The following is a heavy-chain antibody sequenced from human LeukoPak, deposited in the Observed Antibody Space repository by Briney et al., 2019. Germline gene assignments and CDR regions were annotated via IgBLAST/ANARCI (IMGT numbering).Heavy chain of an antibody. J-gene: IGHJ4*02. V-gene: IGHV4-39*07. CDR2: IYYSGST. D-gene: IGHD2-21*01. Sequence: PSETLSLTCTVSGGSISSSSYYWGWIRQPPGKGLEWIGSIYYSGSTYYNPSLKSRVTMSVDTSKNQFSLKLSSVTAADTAVYYCARVSGGYLWYYFDYWGQGTLVTVSS. CDR1: GGSISSSSYY. CDR3: ARVSGGYLWYYFDY.